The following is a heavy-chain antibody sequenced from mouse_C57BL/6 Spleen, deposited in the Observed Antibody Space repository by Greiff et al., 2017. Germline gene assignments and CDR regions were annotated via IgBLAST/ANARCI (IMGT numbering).Heavy chain of an antibody. CDR2: IYPRDGST. J-gene: IGHJ1*03. CDR1: GYTFTSYD. D-gene: IGHD4-1*01. V-gene: IGHV1-85*01. Sequence: QVQLQQSGPELVKPGASVKLSCKASGYTFTSYDINWVKQRPGQGLEWIGWIYPRDGSTKYNEKFKGKATLTVDTSSSTAYMELHSLTSEDSAVYVCARRDNWDEGYFDVWGTGTTVTVSS. CDR3: ARRDNWDEGYFDV.